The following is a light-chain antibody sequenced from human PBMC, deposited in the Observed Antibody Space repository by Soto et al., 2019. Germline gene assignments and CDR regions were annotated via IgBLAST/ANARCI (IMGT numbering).Light chain of an antibody. Sequence: QSALTQPASVSGSPGQSITISCTGTSSDVGGYNYVSWYQQHPGKAPKLMIYDVSNRPSGVSNHFSGSKSGNTASLTISGLQAEDEADYYCSSYTSSSLRVFGGGTKVTVL. V-gene: IGLV2-14*01. CDR3: SSYTSSSLRV. CDR2: DVS. J-gene: IGLJ2*01. CDR1: SSDVGGYNY.